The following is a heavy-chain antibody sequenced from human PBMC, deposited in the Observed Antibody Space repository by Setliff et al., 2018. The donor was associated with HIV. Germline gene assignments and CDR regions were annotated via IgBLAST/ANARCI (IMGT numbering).Heavy chain of an antibody. V-gene: IGHV3-7*01. CDR3: ARSETSYCSGGSCPPGAFDI. D-gene: IGHD2-15*01. CDR2: IKYDGSEN. J-gene: IGHJ3*02. CDR1: GFTFSSYE. Sequence: GGSLRLSCAASGFTFSSYEMNWVRQAPGKGLEWVATIKYDGSENTYVDSVEGRFTISRDNAKNSLYLQMNSLRAEDTAVYYCARSETSYCSGGSCPPGAFDIWGQGTMVTV.